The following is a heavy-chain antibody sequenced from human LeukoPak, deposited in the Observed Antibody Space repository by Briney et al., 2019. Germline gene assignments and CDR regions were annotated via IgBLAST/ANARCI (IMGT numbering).Heavy chain of an antibody. CDR1: GCSFTSYW. V-gene: IGHV5-51*01. CDR3: ARHRTMINWFDP. J-gene: IGHJ5*02. D-gene: IGHD3-22*01. CDR2: IYPGDSDT. Sequence: GESLKISCKGSGCSFTSYWIAWVRQMPGKGLEWMGIIYPGDSDTRYSPSFQGQVTISADRSTSTAYLHWSSLKASDTAMYYCARHRTMINWFDPWGQGTLVTVSS.